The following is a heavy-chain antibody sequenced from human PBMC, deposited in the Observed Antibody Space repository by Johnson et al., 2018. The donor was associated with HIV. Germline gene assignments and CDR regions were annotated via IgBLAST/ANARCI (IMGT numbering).Heavy chain of an antibody. CDR1: GFSFSNAW. CDR3: ATPWDLLGAFDI. J-gene: IGHJ3*02. Sequence: VQLVESGGGLVKPGGSLRLSCATSGFSFSNAWMSWVRQAPGKGLEWGGRIKSKTDGGTTDYVASVKGRFTISSDDSKNTLYLQMNSLKIEDTAVYYCATPWDLLGAFDIWGQGTMVTVSS. V-gene: IGHV3-15*01. CDR2: IKSKTDGGTT. D-gene: IGHD1-26*01.